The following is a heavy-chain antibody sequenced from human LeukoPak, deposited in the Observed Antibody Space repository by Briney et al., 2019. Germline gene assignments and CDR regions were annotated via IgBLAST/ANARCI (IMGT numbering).Heavy chain of an antibody. CDR1: GDSVSSNSAA. CDR2: TYYRSKWYN. CDR3: ARDRGPNTRKWELLAAGWFDP. Sequence: SQTLSLTCAISGDSVSSNSAAWNWIRQSPSGGLEWLGRTYYRSKWYNDYAVSVKSRITINPDTSKNQFSLQLNSVTPEDTAVYYCARDRGPNTRKWELLAAGWFDPWGQGTLVTVSS. V-gene: IGHV6-1*01. J-gene: IGHJ5*02. D-gene: IGHD1-26*01.